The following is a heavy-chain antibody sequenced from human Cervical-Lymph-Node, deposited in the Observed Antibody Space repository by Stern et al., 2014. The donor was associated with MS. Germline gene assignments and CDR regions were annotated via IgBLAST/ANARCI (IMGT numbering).Heavy chain of an antibody. CDR1: GYIFSSYG. CDR3: ARDSLNYCTSTSCYYAMDV. V-gene: IGHV1-18*01. D-gene: IGHD2-2*01. Sequence: QVQLMQSGGEVKKPGASVKVSCKASGYIFSSYGISWVRQAPGQGLEWMGWISAYRGNTNYAQKLQGRVTMTTDTSTSTVYMELRSLRSDDTAVYYCARDSLNYCTSTSCYYAMDVWGQGTTVTISS. CDR2: ISAYRGNT. J-gene: IGHJ6*02.